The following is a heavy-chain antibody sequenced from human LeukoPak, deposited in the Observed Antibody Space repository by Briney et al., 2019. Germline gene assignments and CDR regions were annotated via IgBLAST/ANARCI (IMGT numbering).Heavy chain of an antibody. D-gene: IGHD6-19*01. CDR1: GYTFTSSG. CDR3: ARDEQWLVPISRPFYGMDV. Sequence: ASVKVSCKASGYTFTSSGISWVRQAPGQGLEWMGWINTYNGNTNYAQKLQGRVTMTTDTPTSTAYMELWSLRSDDTAVYYCARDEQWLVPISRPFYGMDVWGQGTTVTVSS. V-gene: IGHV1-18*01. J-gene: IGHJ6*02. CDR2: INTYNGNT.